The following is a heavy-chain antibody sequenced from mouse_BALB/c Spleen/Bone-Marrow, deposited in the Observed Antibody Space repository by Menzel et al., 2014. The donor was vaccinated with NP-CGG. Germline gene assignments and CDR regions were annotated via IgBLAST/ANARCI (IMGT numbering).Heavy chain of an antibody. CDR2: IHPNSGNT. D-gene: IGHD1-1*01. J-gene: IGHJ1*01. Sequence: QVQLKESGSVLVRPGASVKLSCKASGYTFTSSWMHWAKQRPGQGLEWIGEIHPNSGNTNYNEKFKGKATLTVDTSSSTAYVDLSSLTSEDSAVYYCAREGKDYYGSSGWYFDVWGAGTTVSVSS. CDR1: GYTFTSSW. CDR3: AREGKDYYGSSGWYFDV. V-gene: IGHV1S130*01.